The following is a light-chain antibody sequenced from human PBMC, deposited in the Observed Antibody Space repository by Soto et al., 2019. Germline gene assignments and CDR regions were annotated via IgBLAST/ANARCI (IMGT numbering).Light chain of an antibody. CDR3: KQANSFPLT. J-gene: IGKJ5*01. CDR2: AAS. V-gene: IGKV1-39*01. Sequence: DIQMTQSPSSLSASVGDRVTITCRASQSISSNLNWYQQKPGKAPKLLIYAASSLQSGVQSRFSGSGSGTDFTLTISSLQPEDFATYYCKQANSFPLTVGQGTRLEIK. CDR1: QSISSN.